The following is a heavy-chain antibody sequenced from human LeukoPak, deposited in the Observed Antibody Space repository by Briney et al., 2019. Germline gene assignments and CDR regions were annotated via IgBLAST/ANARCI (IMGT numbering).Heavy chain of an antibody. CDR1: RYSISSGYY. D-gene: IGHD1-14*01. Sequence: SETLSLTCAVSRYSISSGYYWGWIQQPPGKGLEWSGSIFNSGNTYYNPSLKRRVNISVDTSKNQFSLKLSSVTAADTAVYYCARHRVTTREGDFDYWGQGTLVTVSS. V-gene: IGHV4-38-2*01. CDR3: ARHRVTTREGDFDY. J-gene: IGHJ4*02. CDR2: IFNSGNT.